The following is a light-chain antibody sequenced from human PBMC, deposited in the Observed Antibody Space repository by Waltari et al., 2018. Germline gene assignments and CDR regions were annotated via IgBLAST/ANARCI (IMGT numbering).Light chain of an antibody. CDR3: CSYAGSSTL. Sequence: QSALTQPASVSGSPGPSITISFPGTISDVGSYNLVSWYQQHPGKAPKLMIYEGSKRPSGVSNRFSGSKSGNTASLTISGLQAEDEADYYCCSYAGSSTLFGGGTKLTVL. CDR2: EGS. V-gene: IGLV2-23*01. CDR1: ISDVGSYNL. J-gene: IGLJ2*01.